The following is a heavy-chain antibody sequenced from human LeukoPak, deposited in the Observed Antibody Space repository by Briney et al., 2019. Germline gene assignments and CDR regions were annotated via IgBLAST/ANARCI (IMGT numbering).Heavy chain of an antibody. CDR2: IIPIFGTA. CDR3: ARDRYYDSSGYYYFDY. Sequence: SVKVSCKASGYTFTSYDINWVRQATGQGLEWMGGIIPIFGTANYAQKFQGRVTITADESTSTAYMELSSLRSEDTAVYYGARDRYYDSSGYYYFDYWAREPWSPSPQ. V-gene: IGHV1-69*13. J-gene: IGHJ4*02. D-gene: IGHD3-22*01. CDR1: GYTFTSYD.